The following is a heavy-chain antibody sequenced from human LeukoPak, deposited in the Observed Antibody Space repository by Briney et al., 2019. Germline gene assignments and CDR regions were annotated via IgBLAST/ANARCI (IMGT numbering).Heavy chain of an antibody. J-gene: IGHJ4*02. V-gene: IGHV1-18*01. CDR2: ISAYNANT. Sequence: ASVKVSCKASGYTFTSYGISWVRQAPGQGLEWMGWISAYNANTNYAQKLQGRVTMTTDTSTSTAYMELRSLRSDDTAVYHCARDSRGYCSGGSCYSSSYFDFWGQGTLVTVSS. D-gene: IGHD2-15*01. CDR3: ARDSRGYCSGGSCYSSSYFDF. CDR1: GYTFTSYG.